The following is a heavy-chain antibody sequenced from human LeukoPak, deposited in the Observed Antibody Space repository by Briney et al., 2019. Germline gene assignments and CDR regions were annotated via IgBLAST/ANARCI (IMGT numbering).Heavy chain of an antibody. CDR2: ISYDGSNK. CDR3: ARETGYSYGYDY. Sequence: PGGSLRLSCAASGFTFSSYAMHWVRQAPGKGLEWVAVISYDGSNKYYADSVKGRFTISRDNSKNTLYLQMSSLRAEDTAVYYCARETGYSYGYDYWGQGTLVTVSS. V-gene: IGHV3-30-3*01. D-gene: IGHD5-18*01. CDR1: GFTFSSYA. J-gene: IGHJ4*02.